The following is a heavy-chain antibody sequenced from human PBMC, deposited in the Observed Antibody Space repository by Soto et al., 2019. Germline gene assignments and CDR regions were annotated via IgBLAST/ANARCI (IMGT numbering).Heavy chain of an antibody. V-gene: IGHV3-15*07. CDR2: IKSKTDGGTT. J-gene: IGHJ5*02. D-gene: IGHD3-10*01. Sequence: GGSLRLSCAASGFTFSNAWMNWVRQAPGKGLEWVGRIKSKTDGGTTDYAAPVKGRFTISRDDSKNTLYLQMNSLRAEDTAVYYCAKDMVPSSQENWFDPWGQGTLVTVS. CDR1: GFTFSNAW. CDR3: AKDMVPSSQENWFDP.